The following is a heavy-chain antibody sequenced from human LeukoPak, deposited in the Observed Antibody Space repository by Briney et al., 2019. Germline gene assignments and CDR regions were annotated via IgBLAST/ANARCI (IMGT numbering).Heavy chain of an antibody. V-gene: IGHV4-34*01. Sequence: SETLSLTCAVYGGSFSGYYWSWIRQPPGKGLEWIGEINHSGSTNYNPSLKSRVTISVDTSKNQFSLKLSSVTAADTAVYYRARDPFGDPTGGDAFDIWGQGTMVTVSS. CDR1: GGSFSGYY. D-gene: IGHD3-10*01. CDR2: INHSGST. J-gene: IGHJ3*02. CDR3: ARDPFGDPTGGDAFDI.